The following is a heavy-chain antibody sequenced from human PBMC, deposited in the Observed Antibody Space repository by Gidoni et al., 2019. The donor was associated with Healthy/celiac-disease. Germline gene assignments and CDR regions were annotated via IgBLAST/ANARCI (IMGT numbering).Heavy chain of an antibody. Sequence: EVQLLESGGGLVQPGGSLRLSCAASGFTFSSYAMSWVRQAPGKGLEWVSAISGSGGSTYYADSVKGRFTISRDNSKKTLYLQMNSLRAEDTAVYYCAKEMGRIAVAGTPDAFDIWGQGTMVTVSS. J-gene: IGHJ3*02. D-gene: IGHD6-19*01. CDR1: GFTFSSYA. CDR3: AKEMGRIAVAGTPDAFDI. V-gene: IGHV3-23*01. CDR2: ISGSGGST.